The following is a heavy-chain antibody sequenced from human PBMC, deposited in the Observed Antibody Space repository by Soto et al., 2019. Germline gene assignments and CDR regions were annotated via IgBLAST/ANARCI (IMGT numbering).Heavy chain of an antibody. CDR2: INAGNGNT. CDR3: ARSFDIYDAFDI. V-gene: IGHV1-3*01. CDR1: GYTFTSYA. D-gene: IGHD3-9*01. Sequence: GASVKVSCKASGYTFTSYAIHWVRQAPGQRPEWMGWINAGNGNTKYSQKFQGRVTITRDTSASTAYMELSSLRSEDTAVYYCARSFDIYDAFDIWGQGTMVTVSS. J-gene: IGHJ3*02.